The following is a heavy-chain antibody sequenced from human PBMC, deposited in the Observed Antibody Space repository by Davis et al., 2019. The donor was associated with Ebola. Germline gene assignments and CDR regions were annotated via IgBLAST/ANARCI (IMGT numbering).Heavy chain of an antibody. Sequence: PGGSLRLSCTASGFTFSSYGMNWXXXXPXXXXXXXSPLISCVRYFSYADTVKGRFTISRDNVKNSLFLQMNSRRDEDTAVYYCARLLPSGDPRDDGMDVWGQGTAVTVSS. CDR3: ARLLPSGDPRDDGMDV. CDR2: LISCVRYF. CDR1: GFTFSSYG. D-gene: IGHD4-17*01. J-gene: IGHJ6*02. V-gene: IGHV3-48*02.